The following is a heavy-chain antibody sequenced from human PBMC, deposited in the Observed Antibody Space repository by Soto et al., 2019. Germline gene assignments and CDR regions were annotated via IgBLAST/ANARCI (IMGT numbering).Heavy chain of an antibody. D-gene: IGHD4-17*01. CDR3: ARGTTVTKGSYWYLDL. V-gene: IGHV3-13*01. Sequence: EANLVESGGGLVQPGGSLRLSCAASGFSFNNYDMHWVRQATSKSLEWVATIGFAGDTYYPRSVKGRFTISRKNAISSFYLQMGGLRAEDTAVYYCARGTTVTKGSYWYLDLWGSGTLVTVSS. CDR2: IGFAGDT. J-gene: IGHJ2*01. CDR1: GFSFNNYD.